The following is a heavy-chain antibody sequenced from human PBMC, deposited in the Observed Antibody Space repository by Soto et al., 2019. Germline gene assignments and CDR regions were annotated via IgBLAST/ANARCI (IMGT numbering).Heavy chain of an antibody. CDR1: GYTFTSYD. J-gene: IGHJ6*03. D-gene: IGHD2-2*01. V-gene: IGHV1-8*01. CDR3: ARGVDSYCSSTSCSDAIAYYYYYMDV. CDR2: MNPNRGNT. Sequence: ASVKVSCKASGYTFTSYDINWVRQATGQGLEWMGWMNPNRGNTGYAQKFQGRVTMTRNTSISTAYMELSSLRSEDTAVYYCARGVDSYCSSTSCSDAIAYYYYYMDVWGKGTTVTVSS.